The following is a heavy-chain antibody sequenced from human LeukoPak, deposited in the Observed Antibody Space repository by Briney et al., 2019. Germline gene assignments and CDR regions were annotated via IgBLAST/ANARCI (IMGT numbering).Heavy chain of an antibody. CDR2: INPSGGST. CDR1: GYTFTGYY. Sequence: ASVKVSCKASGYTFTGYYMHWVRQAPGQGLEWMGWINPSGGSTSYAQKFQGRVTMTRDTSTSTVYMELSSLRSEDTAVYYCARRMKTTVTTSMCLDYWGQGTLVTVSS. V-gene: IGHV1-46*01. D-gene: IGHD4-17*01. J-gene: IGHJ4*02. CDR3: ARRMKTTVTTSMCLDY.